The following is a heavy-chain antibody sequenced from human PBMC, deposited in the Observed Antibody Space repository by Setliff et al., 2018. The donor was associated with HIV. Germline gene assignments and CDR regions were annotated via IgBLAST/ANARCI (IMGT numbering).Heavy chain of an antibody. CDR3: AKDSHYSRYSSSWGIFDY. CDR1: GFTFNSYP. D-gene: IGHD6-13*01. J-gene: IGHJ4*02. CDR2: IWFDGSTE. V-gene: IGHV3-33*03. Sequence: PGGSLRLSCAASGFTFNSYPMHWVRQAPGKGLEWVAVIWFDGSTEYYADSMKGRFTISRDNSKATVYLQMNSLRAEDTAVYYCAKDSHYSRYSSSWGIFDYWGQEILVTVSS.